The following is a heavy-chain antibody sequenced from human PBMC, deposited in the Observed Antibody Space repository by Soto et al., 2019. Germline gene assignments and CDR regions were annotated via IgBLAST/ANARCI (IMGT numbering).Heavy chain of an antibody. CDR2: INPSGGST. J-gene: IGHJ4*02. Sequence: QVQLVQSGAEVKKPGASVKVSCKASGYTFTSYYMHWVRQAPGQGLEWMGIINPSGGSTSYAQKCQGRVTMTRATSTSTYYMELSSLRSEDTAVYYCARGLEMATIGYGYWGQGTLVTVSS. V-gene: IGHV1-46*01. CDR3: ARGLEMATIGYGY. CDR1: GYTFTSYY. D-gene: IGHD5-12*01.